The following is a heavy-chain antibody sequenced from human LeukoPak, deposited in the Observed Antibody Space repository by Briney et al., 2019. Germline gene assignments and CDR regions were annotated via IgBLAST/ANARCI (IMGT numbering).Heavy chain of an antibody. J-gene: IGHJ4*02. CDR2: ISYDGSNK. Sequence: PGRSLRLSCAASGFTFSSYGMHWVRQAPGKGLEWVAVISYDGSNKYYADSVKGRFTISRDNSKNTLYLQMNSLRAEDTAVYYCAKMARGSSSWYWDYWGQGTLVTVPS. CDR1: GFTFSSYG. V-gene: IGHV3-30*18. D-gene: IGHD6-13*01. CDR3: AKMARGSSSWYWDY.